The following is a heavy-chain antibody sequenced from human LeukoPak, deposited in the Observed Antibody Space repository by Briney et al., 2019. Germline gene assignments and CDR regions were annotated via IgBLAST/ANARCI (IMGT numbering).Heavy chain of an antibody. J-gene: IGHJ4*02. CDR1: GFTFSSFA. CDR3: ARDLFTLVATNRFDY. V-gene: IGHV3-23*01. D-gene: IGHD5-12*01. Sequence: GGSLRLSCTASGFTFSSFAMSWVRQAPGQGLEWVSEISSTGGSTYYADSVKGRFTISRDNSKNKLYLQVNSLRAEDTAVYYCARDLFTLVATNRFDYWGQGTLVTVSS. CDR2: ISSTGGST.